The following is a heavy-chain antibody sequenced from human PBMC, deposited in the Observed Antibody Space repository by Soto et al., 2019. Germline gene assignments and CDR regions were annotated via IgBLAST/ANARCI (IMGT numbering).Heavy chain of an antibody. CDR3: ARGRGRYSSGWSWFDP. J-gene: IGHJ5*02. Sequence: LSLTCGVSGGTIRSPDWWTWVRQPPGKGLEWIGEIFQSGSTNYTPSLESRVTISVDKSKNQFSLTLTSVTAADTAVYFCARGRGRYSSGWSWFDPWGQGILVTVSS. CDR1: GGTIRSPDW. V-gene: IGHV4-4*01. CDR2: IFQSGST. D-gene: IGHD6-19*01.